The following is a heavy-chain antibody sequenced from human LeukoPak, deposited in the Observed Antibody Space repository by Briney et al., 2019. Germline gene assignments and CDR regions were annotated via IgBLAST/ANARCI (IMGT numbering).Heavy chain of an antibody. Sequence: ASVKVSCKASGYTFTSYGISWVRQAPGQGLEWMGWISAYNGNTNYAQKLQGRVTMTTDTSTSTAYMELRSLRSDDTAVYYCARGRTVTTYYYYGMDVWGQGTTVTVSS. D-gene: IGHD4-17*01. CDR1: GYTFTSYG. J-gene: IGHJ6*02. CDR2: ISAYNGNT. CDR3: ARGRTVTTYYYYGMDV. V-gene: IGHV1-18*01.